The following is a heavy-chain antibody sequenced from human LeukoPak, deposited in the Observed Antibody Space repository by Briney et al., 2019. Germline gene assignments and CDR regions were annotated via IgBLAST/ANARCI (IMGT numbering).Heavy chain of an antibody. CDR3: ARGYYDSSDFEYFQH. J-gene: IGHJ1*01. Sequence: ASVKVSCKASGYTFTDYYMHWVRQAPGQGLEWRAWINPSSGSTNYAQKFQGRVNMTRDTSISTAYMELSRLRSDDTAVYYCARGYYDSSDFEYFQHWGQGTLVTVSS. CDR2: INPSSGST. D-gene: IGHD3-22*01. CDR1: GYTFTDYY. V-gene: IGHV1-2*02.